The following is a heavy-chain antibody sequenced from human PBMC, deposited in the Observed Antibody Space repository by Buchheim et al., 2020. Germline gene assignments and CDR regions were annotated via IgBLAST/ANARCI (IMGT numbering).Heavy chain of an antibody. CDR1: GFTFRTDS. D-gene: IGHD2-15*01. J-gene: IGHJ4*02. Sequence: EVQLVESGGGLVKPGGSLRLSCAASGFTFRTDSMNWVRQAPGEGLEWVSAISADSTYIFYGDSVKGRFTFSRDDAKNSLYLQMNSLRAEDTAVYYCARVDCRGAACYSDYWGQGTL. V-gene: IGHV3-21*01. CDR2: ISADSTYI. CDR3: ARVDCRGAACYSDY.